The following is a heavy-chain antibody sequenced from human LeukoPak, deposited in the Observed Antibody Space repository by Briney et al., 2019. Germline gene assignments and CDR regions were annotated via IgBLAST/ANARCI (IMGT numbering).Heavy chain of an antibody. CDR3: AGRGQYSSSWFAFGY. V-gene: IGHV1-69*04. Sequence: SVKVSCKASGGTFSSYAISWVRQAPGQGLEWMGRIIPILGIANYAQKFQGRVTITADKSTSTAYMELSSLRSEDTAVYYCAGRGQYSSSWFAFGYWGQGTLVTVSS. CDR1: GGTFSSYA. D-gene: IGHD6-13*01. CDR2: IIPILGIA. J-gene: IGHJ4*02.